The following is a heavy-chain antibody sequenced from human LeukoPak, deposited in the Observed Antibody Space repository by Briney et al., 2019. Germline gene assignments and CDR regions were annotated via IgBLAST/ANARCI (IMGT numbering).Heavy chain of an antibody. D-gene: IGHD2-15*01. CDR1: GYSFTTYW. CDR3: ARHFRLAAAPDY. V-gene: IGHV5-51*01. J-gene: IGHJ4*02. Sequence: GESLKISCKGSGYSFTTYWIGWVRQMPGKGLEWMGIIHPGDSDTRCSPSLQGQVTISADKSISTAYLQWSSLKASDTAMYYCARHFRLAAAPDYWGQGTLVTVSS. CDR2: IHPGDSDT.